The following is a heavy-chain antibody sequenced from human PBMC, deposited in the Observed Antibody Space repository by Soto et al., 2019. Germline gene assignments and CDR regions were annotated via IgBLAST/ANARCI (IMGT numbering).Heavy chain of an antibody. V-gene: IGHV5-10-1*01. CDR1: EYRFASYW. CDR2: IDPSDSYT. CDR3: ARTWAQDYGSGSSPDSSYYYGMDV. J-gene: IGHJ6*02. D-gene: IGHD3-10*01. Sequence: PGESLKISCKAFEYRFASYWISWVRQMPGKGLEWMGRIDPSDSYTSYSPAFQGHVAISVDNSISTAYLQWSSLKASDTAVYYCARTWAQDYGSGSSPDSSYYYGMDVWGQGTTVTVSS.